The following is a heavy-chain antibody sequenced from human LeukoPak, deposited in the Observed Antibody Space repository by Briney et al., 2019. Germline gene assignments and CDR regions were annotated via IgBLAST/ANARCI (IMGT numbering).Heavy chain of an antibody. CDR1: GFTFSSYW. V-gene: IGHV3-74*01. D-gene: IGHD2-2*01. CDR2: INSDGSST. J-gene: IGHJ4*02. CDR3: ARVPRGVVPAAVDY. Sequence: GGSLRLSCAASGFTFSSYWMHWVRQAPGKGLVWVSRINSDGSSTSYADSVKGRFTISRDNAKNTLYLQMNSLRAEDTAVYYCARVPRGVVPAAVDYWGQGTLVTVSS.